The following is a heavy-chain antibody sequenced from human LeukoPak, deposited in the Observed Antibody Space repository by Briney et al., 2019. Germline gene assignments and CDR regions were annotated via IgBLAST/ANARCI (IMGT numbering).Heavy chain of an antibody. CDR2: IGDSGGGK. D-gene: IGHD3-10*01. CDR1: GITLSNYG. V-gene: IGHV3-23*01. CDR3: AKRGVVIRVILVGFHKEAYYFDS. J-gene: IGHJ4*02. Sequence: GGSLRLSCAVSGITLSNYGMSWVRQAPGKGLEWVAGIGDSGGGKNYADSVKGRFTISRDNPKNTLYLQMSSLRAEDTAVYFCAKRGVVIRVILVGFHKEAYYFDSWGQGALVTVSS.